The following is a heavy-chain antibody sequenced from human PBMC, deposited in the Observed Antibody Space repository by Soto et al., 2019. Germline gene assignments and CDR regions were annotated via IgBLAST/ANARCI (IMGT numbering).Heavy chain of an antibody. CDR1: GFTFSNYW. CDR2: KKQDGSEI. V-gene: IGHV3-7*01. J-gene: IGHJ4*02. CDR3: ARDRYCSGGTCHWTY. D-gene: IGHD2-15*01. Sequence: EVQLVESGGGLVQPVGSLRLSCAGSGFTFSNYWMSWVGQAPGKGLECVANKKQDGSEIYYVDSVKGRFTISRDNAKNTLYLKINSLRAEDTAVYYCARDRYCSGGTCHWTYWGQGTLVTVSS.